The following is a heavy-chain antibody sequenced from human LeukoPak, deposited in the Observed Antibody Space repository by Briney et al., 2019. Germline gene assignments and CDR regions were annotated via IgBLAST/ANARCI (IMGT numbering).Heavy chain of an antibody. CDR3: ARVSRGSYYGSGSYYFDY. Sequence: SETLSLTCAVYGGSFSGYYWSWIRQPPGEGLEWIGEINHSGSTNYNPSLKSRVTISVDTSKNQFSLKLSSVTAADTAVYYCARVSRGSYYGSGSYYFDYWGQGTLVTVSS. D-gene: IGHD3-10*01. CDR2: INHSGST. V-gene: IGHV4-34*01. J-gene: IGHJ4*02. CDR1: GGSFSGYY.